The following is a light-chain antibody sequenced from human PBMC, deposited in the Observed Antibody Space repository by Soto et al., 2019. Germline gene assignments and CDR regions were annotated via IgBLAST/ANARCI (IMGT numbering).Light chain of an antibody. V-gene: IGLV2-8*01. J-gene: IGLJ1*01. CDR1: SSDVGGYNY. Sequence: QSALTHPPSASGSPGQSVTISCTGTSSDVGGYNYVSWYQQHPGKAPKLMIYEVSKRPSGVPDRFSGSKSGNTASLTVSGLQAEDEADYYCSSYAGSNIVFGTGTKLTVL. CDR3: SSYAGSNIV. CDR2: EVS.